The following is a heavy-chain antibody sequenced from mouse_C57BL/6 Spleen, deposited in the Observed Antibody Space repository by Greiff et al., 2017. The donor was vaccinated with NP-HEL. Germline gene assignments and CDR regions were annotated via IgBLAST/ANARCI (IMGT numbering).Heavy chain of an antibody. CDR1: GYTFTSYW. D-gene: IGHD1-1*01. J-gene: IGHJ2*01. Sequence: QVQLQQPGAELVMPGASVKLSCKASGYTFTSYWMHWVKQRPGQGLEWIGEIDPSDSYTNYNQQFKGKSTLTVDKSSSTAYMQLSSLTSEDAAVYYCARLDVSSFDYWGQGTTLTVSS. CDR2: IDPSDSYT. CDR3: ARLDVSSFDY. V-gene: IGHV1-69*01.